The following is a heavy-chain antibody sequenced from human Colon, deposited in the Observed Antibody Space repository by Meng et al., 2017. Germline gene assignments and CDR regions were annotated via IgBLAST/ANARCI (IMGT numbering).Heavy chain of an antibody. V-gene: IGHV1-3*04. CDR3: ARDRYYGSGAYNYFDY. D-gene: IGHD3-10*01. J-gene: IGHJ4*02. Sequence: QVQVVESGPEVNKPGASVKISCKASGYAFSTHSIHWVRQAPGQRLEWMGWINTDNGDTRYSQDFQGRVTITRNTSASTTDVELSSLRSEDTALYYCARDRYYGSGAYNYFDYWGQGTLVTVSS. CDR2: INTDNGDT. CDR1: GYAFSTHS.